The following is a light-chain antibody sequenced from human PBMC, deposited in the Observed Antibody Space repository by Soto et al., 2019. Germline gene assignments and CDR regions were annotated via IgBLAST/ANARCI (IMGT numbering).Light chain of an antibody. CDR3: VQCQSTRLYT. CDR2: GAS. V-gene: IGKV3-20*01. CDR1: QSVSSSH. J-gene: IGKJ2*01. Sequence: EIVLTQSPGTLSLSPGERATLSCRASQSVSSSHLSWYQQKPGQTPRLLIYGASSRATGIADRFGGSGSGPDSSLPISRLEDEDFPVYYCVQCQSTRLYTFGKGTKVEI.